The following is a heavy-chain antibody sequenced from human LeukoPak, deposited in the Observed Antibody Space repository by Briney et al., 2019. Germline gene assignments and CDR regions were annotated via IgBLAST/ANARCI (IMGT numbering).Heavy chain of an antibody. CDR2: IRYDGSNK. D-gene: IGHD1-26*01. V-gene: IGHV3-30*02. J-gene: IGHJ6*03. CDR3: ARDPYSGGYGDYYYYYMDL. CDR1: GFTFSSYG. Sequence: PGVSLRLSCAASGFTFSSYGMHGVRQAPSKGREGVAFIRYDGSNKYYADSVKGRFTISRDKSKNTLYVQMNSLRAEDTAVYYCARDPYSGGYGDYYYYYMDLWGQGTTVTISS.